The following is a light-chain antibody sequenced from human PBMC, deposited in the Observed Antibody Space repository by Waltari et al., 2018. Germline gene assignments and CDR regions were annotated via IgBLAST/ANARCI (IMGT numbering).Light chain of an antibody. J-gene: IGKJ2*01. V-gene: IGKV3-15*01. CDR1: QSVSSN. Sequence: EIVMTPSPATLSVSPGERATLSCRASQSVSSNLAWYQQKPGQAPMLLIYGASTRATGIPARFSGSGSGTEFTLTISSMQSEDFAVYYCQQYNNWPPYTFGQVTKLEIK. CDR2: GAS. CDR3: QQYNNWPPYT.